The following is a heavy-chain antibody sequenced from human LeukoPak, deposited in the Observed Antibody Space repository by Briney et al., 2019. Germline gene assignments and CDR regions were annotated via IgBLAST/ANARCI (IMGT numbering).Heavy chain of an antibody. D-gene: IGHD6-19*01. CDR3: ARDFFVGTVAGHPYFDY. V-gene: IGHV1-69*10. CDR1: GYTFTGYS. J-gene: IGHJ4*02. CDR2: IIPILGIA. Sequence: ASVRVSCKASGYTFTGYSVHWVRQAPGQGLEWMGWIIPILGIANYAQKFQGRVTITADKSTSTAYMELSSLRSEDTAVYYCARDFFVGTVAGHPYFDYWGQGTLVTVSS.